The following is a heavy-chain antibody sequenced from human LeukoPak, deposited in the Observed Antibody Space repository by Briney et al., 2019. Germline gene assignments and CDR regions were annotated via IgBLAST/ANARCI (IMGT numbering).Heavy chain of an antibody. D-gene: IGHD3-10*01. CDR3: AKVAKYYYGSETYYFFEH. V-gene: IGHV3-48*01. Sequence: PGGSLRLSCAASGFTFSNYSMNWVRQAPGKGLEWVSYISSRSRTIYYADSVKGRFTISRDNAKNSLYLQMNSLRAEDTAVYYCAKVAKYYYGSETYYFFEHWGQGTPVTASS. J-gene: IGHJ4*02. CDR2: ISSRSRTI. CDR1: GFTFSNYS.